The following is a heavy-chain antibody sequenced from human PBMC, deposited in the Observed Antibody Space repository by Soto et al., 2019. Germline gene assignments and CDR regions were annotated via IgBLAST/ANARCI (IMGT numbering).Heavy chain of an antibody. V-gene: IGHV3-7*04. CDR1: GFTFSSYW. J-gene: IGHJ6*03. Sequence: GGSLRLSCAASGFTFSSYWMSWVRQAPGKGLEWVANIKQDGSEKYYVDSVKGRFTISRDNAKNSLYLQMNSLRAEDTAVYYCARGKRGFLDSLYYMDVWGKGTTVTVSS. CDR3: ARGKRGFLDSLYYMDV. D-gene: IGHD3-3*01. CDR2: IKQDGSEK.